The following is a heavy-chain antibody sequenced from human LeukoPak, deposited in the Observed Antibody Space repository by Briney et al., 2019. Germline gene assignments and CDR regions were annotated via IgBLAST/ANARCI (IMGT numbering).Heavy chain of an antibody. Sequence: SETLSLTCAVSGASITTYYWTWIRQPPGKGLEWIGYIYYDGSTNYNPSLKSRVTISVDTSKSQFSLKLSSVTAADTAVYYCARQDYYFDYWGQGTLVTVSS. CDR2: IYYDGST. V-gene: IGHV4-59*01. CDR3: ARQDYYFDY. J-gene: IGHJ4*02. CDR1: GASITTYY. D-gene: IGHD2-15*01.